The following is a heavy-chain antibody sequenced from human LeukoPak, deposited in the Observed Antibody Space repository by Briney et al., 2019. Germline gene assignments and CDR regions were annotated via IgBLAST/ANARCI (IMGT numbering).Heavy chain of an antibody. D-gene: IGHD6-19*01. CDR2: INHSGST. J-gene: IGHJ4*02. CDR1: GGSFSGYY. Sequence: SETLSLTCAVYGGSFSGYYWSWIRQPPGKGLEWIGEINHSGSTNYNPSPKSRATISVDTSKNQFSLKLSSVTAADTAVYYCARGLGYSSGWYPAADWGQGTLVTVSS. CDR3: ARGLGYSSGWYPAAD. V-gene: IGHV4-34*01.